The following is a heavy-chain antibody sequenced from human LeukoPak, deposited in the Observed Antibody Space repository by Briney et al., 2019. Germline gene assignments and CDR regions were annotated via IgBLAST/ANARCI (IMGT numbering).Heavy chain of an antibody. D-gene: IGHD1-1*01. V-gene: IGHV3-30-3*01. CDR1: GFTLSTYW. CDR3: ARDNESYMDV. Sequence: GGSLRLSCVASGFTLSTYWMTWVRQAPGKGLEWVAVISYDGSNKYYADSVKGRFTISRDNSKNTLYLQMNSLRVEDTAVYYCARDNESYMDVWGKGITVTVSS. CDR2: ISYDGSNK. J-gene: IGHJ6*03.